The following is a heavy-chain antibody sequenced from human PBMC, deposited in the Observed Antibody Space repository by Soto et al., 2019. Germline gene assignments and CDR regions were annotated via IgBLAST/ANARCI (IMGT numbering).Heavy chain of an antibody. CDR2: ISAYNGNT. D-gene: IGHD3-22*01. CDR3: ARGSYYYDSSGFHDAFDI. V-gene: IGHV1-18*01. CDR1: GYTFSDYG. Sequence: VASVKVSCKASGYTFSDYGITWVRQAPGQGLEWMGWISAYNGNTNYAQKFQDRVTLTTDTSTSTAYMELRSLRSEDTAVYYCARGSYYYDSSGFHDAFDIWGQGTMVTVS. J-gene: IGHJ3*02.